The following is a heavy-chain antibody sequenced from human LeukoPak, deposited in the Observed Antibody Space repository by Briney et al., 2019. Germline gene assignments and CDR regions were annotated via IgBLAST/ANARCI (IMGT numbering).Heavy chain of an antibody. CDR2: IYYSGST. CDR3: ARNGFGEPFDP. V-gene: IGHV4-59*08. Sequence: SETLSLTCTVSVGSISSYYWSWIRQPPGKGLGWIGYIYYSGSTNYNPSLKSRVTISVDTSKNQFSLKLSSVTAADTAVYYCARNGFGEPFDPWGQGTLVTVSS. D-gene: IGHD3-10*01. J-gene: IGHJ5*02. CDR1: VGSISSYY.